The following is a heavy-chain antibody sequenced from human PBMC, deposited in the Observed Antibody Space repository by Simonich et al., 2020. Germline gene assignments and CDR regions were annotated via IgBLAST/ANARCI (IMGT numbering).Heavy chain of an antibody. CDR1: GFTFDDYA. V-gene: IGHV3-9*01. Sequence: EVQLVESGGGLVQPGRSLRLSCAASGFTFDDYAMHWVRQAPGKSLEGVAGISWNSGSIGYADTVKGRFTISRDNAKNSLYLQMNSLRAEDTALYYCAKDVAAAGTEYFQHWGQGTLVTVSS. D-gene: IGHD6-13*01. CDR2: ISWNSGSI. CDR3: AKDVAAAGTEYFQH. J-gene: IGHJ1*01.